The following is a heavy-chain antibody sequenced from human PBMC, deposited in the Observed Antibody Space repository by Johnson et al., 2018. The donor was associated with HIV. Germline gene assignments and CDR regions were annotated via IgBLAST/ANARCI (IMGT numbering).Heavy chain of an antibody. J-gene: IGHJ3*02. CDR3: ARELGYCSGRGAFDI. CDR2: TYSGGST. Sequence: VQLVESGGGVVRPGGSLRLSCAASGFTVSSNYMSWVRQSPGKGLEWVSVTYSGGSTYYADSVRGRFTISRDNAKNSLYLQMNSLRAEDTALYYCARELGYCSGRGAFDIWGQGTMVTVSS. V-gene: IGHV3-66*01. D-gene: IGHD2-15*01. CDR1: GFTVSSNY.